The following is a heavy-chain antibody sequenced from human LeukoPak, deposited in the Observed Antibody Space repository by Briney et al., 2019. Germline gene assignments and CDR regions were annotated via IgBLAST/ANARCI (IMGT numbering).Heavy chain of an antibody. V-gene: IGHV3-23*01. J-gene: IGHJ4*02. CDR1: GFTFSNYA. CDR2: ISGSGGST. CDR3: AKGPVGVTTRNYFDY. D-gene: IGHD1-26*01. Sequence: GGSLRLSCAASGFTFSNYAMTWVRQAPGKGLEWVSIISGSGGSTYYADSVKGRFTISRDNSKHTLYLQMNSLRADDTAVYYCAKGPVGVTTRNYFDYWGQGTLVTVSS.